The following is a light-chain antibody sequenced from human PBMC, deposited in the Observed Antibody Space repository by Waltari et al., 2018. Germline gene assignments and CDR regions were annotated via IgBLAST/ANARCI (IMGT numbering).Light chain of an antibody. Sequence: SYVVTQSPSVSVAPGETARITCAGDNIGSKSVHWYQQRPGQAPVLVISYDSDRPSGIPERFSGSNSGNTATLTISWVEADDEADYYCLVWHSTTDHHGVFGGGTKLTVL. CDR1: NIGSKS. V-gene: IGLV3-21*04. J-gene: IGLJ2*01. CDR3: LVWHSTTDHHGV. CDR2: YDS.